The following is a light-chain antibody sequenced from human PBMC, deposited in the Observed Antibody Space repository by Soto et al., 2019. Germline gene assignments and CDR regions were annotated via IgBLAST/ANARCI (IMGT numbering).Light chain of an antibody. CDR1: SGSIASNY. CDR3: SSYTAGGTI. J-gene: IGLJ1*01. CDR2: EDN. V-gene: IGLV6-57*04. Sequence: NFMLTQPHSVSESPGKTVTISCTRSSGSIASNYVQWFQQRPGSAPTTVIYEDNQRPSGVPDRFSGSIDSSSNSASLTISGLQAEDEADYYCSSYTAGGTIFGTGTKLTVL.